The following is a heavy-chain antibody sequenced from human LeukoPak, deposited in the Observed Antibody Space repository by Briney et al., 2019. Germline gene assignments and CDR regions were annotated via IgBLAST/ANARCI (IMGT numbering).Heavy chain of an antibody. V-gene: IGHV4-34*01. CDR1: GGSFNAYY. CDR3: ARGLRFIQGPGYYYMDV. D-gene: IGHD3-16*02. Sequence: SETLSLTCAVYGGSFNAYYWTWIRQTPGKGLEWIGEINHSGNTNHNPSLVSRVTISADTSKNQFSLNLGSVAAADTAIYYCARGLRFIQGPGYYYMDVWGKGTTVTVSS. CDR2: INHSGNT. J-gene: IGHJ6*03.